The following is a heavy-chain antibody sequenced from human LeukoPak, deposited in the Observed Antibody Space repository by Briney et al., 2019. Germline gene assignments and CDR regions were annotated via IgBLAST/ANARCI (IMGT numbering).Heavy chain of an antibody. V-gene: IGHV1-18*01. D-gene: IGHD6-6*01. Sequence: ASVSLSCKASGYTFSSYGINWVRQAPGQGLEWMGWISAYNGNTNYAQKLQGRVTMTTDTSTSTAYMELRSLRSDDTAVYYCARPEYSSSSVIDYWGQGTLVTVSS. CDR3: ARPEYSSSSVIDY. CDR2: ISAYNGNT. J-gene: IGHJ4*02. CDR1: GYTFSSYG.